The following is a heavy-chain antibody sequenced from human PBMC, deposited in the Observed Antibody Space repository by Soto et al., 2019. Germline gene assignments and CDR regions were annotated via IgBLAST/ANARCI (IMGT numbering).Heavy chain of an antibody. J-gene: IGHJ6*02. V-gene: IGHV3-48*01. D-gene: IGHD2-2*01. CDR2: ISSSSSTI. CDR1: EFTFISYS. Sequence: RLSCGAAEFTFISYSMNCVRKATGKGLEWVSYISSSSSTIYYADSVKGRFTISRDNAKNSLYLQMNSLRAEDTAVYYCAREVVLVPAASYYYYGMDVWGQGTTVTVSS. CDR3: AREVVLVPAASYYYYGMDV.